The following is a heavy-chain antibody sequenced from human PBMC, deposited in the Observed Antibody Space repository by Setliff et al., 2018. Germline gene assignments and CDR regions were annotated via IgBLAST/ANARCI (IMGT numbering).Heavy chain of an antibody. CDR2: ISAYNGNT. Sequence: ASVKVSCKASGYTFSNYGITWVRQAPGQGLEWMGWISAYNGNTKFAQKFQGRVTMTTDTSTSTAYLELRSLTSDDTAVYYCSKLVRYCTTTACQGASGAEFWGQGTLVTVSS. CDR1: GYTFSNYG. D-gene: IGHD2-8*01. CDR3: SKLVRYCTTTACQGASGAEF. V-gene: IGHV1-18*01. J-gene: IGHJ4*02.